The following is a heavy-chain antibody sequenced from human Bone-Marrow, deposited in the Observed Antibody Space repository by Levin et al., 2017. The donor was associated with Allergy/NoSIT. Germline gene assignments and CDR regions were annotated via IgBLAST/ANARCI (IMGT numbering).Heavy chain of an antibody. D-gene: IGHD4-17*01. Sequence: ASETLSLTCTVSGFSISSGYYWGWIRQPPGKGLEWIAVISHSGTTYYNPSLKSRVSISVDTSKMQLSLRLTSVTAADTAVYYCARDRGDFVPGDAFDVWGQGTMVTVSS. V-gene: IGHV4-38-2*02. CDR3: ARDRGDFVPGDAFDV. J-gene: IGHJ3*01. CDR2: ISHSGTT. CDR1: GFSISSGYY.